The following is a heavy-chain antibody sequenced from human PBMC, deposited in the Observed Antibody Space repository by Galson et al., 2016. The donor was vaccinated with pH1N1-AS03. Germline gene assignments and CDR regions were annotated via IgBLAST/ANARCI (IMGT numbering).Heavy chain of an antibody. J-gene: IGHJ6*03. Sequence: SLRLSCAASGFAFSFSRYSVNWVRQAPGKGLEWVSSISSSSIYIYPADSVKVRFTTPRDNAKNSVYLQMNSLRAEDTAVYYCASTSGDAYSYGPDYCYYTMDVWGKGTTVTVSS. V-gene: IGHV3-21*01. D-gene: IGHD5-18*01. CDR3: ASTSGDAYSYGPDYCYYTMDV. CDR2: ISSSSIYI. CDR1: GFAFSFSRYS.